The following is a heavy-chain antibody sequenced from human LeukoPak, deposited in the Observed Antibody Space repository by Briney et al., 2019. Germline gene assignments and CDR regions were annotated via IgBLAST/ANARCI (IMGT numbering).Heavy chain of an antibody. CDR3: ARHWITGGVVPAAMPDY. Sequence: PSETLSLTCTVSGGSTSSSSYYWGWIRQPPGKGLEWIGSIYYSGSTYYNPSLKSRVPISVDTSKNQFSLKLSSVTAADTAVYYCARHWITGGVVPAAMPDYWGQGTLVTVSS. CDR2: IYYSGST. CDR1: GGSTSSSSYY. V-gene: IGHV4-39*01. J-gene: IGHJ4*02. D-gene: IGHD2-2*01.